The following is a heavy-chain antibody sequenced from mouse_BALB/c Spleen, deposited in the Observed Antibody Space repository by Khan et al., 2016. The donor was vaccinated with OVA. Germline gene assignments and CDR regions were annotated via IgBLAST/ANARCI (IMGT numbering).Heavy chain of an antibody. CDR1: GFTFSTYG. CDR3: ARLAYYYGSEGFAY. J-gene: IGHJ3*01. D-gene: IGHD1-1*01. Sequence: EVELVESGGDLVKPGGSLKLSCAASGFTFSTYGMSWVRQTPDKRLEWVATISSGGSYTSYPDSVKGRFTISRDNAKNTLYLQMSSLKSEDTAMYYCARLAYYYGSEGFAYWGQGTLVTVSA. V-gene: IGHV5-6*01. CDR2: ISSGGSYT.